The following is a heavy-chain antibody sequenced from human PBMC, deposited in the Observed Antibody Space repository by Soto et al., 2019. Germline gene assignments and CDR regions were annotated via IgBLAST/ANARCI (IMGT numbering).Heavy chain of an antibody. J-gene: IGHJ4*02. CDR2: ISGSGGST. CDR3: AKDLVRYPVGDIVVVVAATGL. Sequence: EVQLLESGGGLVQPGGSLRLSCAASGFTFSSYAMSWVRQAPGKGLEWVSAISGSGGSTYYADSVKGRFTISRDNSKNTLYLQMNSLRAEDTAVYYCAKDLVRYPVGDIVVVVAATGLWGQGTLVTVSS. V-gene: IGHV3-23*01. CDR1: GFTFSSYA. D-gene: IGHD2-15*01.